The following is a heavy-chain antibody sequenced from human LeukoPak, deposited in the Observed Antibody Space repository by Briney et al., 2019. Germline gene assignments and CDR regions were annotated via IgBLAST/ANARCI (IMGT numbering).Heavy chain of an antibody. J-gene: IGHJ6*02. CDR1: GFTFSSYA. Sequence: GRSLRLSCAASGFTFSSYAMHWVRQAPGKGLEWVAVISYDGSNKYYADSVKGRFTISRDNSKNTLYLRMNSLRAEDTAVYYCARDAGVVPAAIKIQYYGMDVWGQGTTVTVSS. CDR3: ARDAGVVPAAIKIQYYGMDV. D-gene: IGHD2-2*01. CDR2: ISYDGSNK. V-gene: IGHV3-30-3*01.